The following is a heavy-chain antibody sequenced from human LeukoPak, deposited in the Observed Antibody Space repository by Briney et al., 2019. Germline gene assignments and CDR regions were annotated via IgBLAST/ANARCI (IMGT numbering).Heavy chain of an antibody. D-gene: IGHD4-11*01. Sequence: SETLSLTCTVSGYSISSGYYWGWIRQPPGKGLEWIGSIYHSGSTYYNPSLKSRVTISVDTSKNQFSLKLSSVTAADTAVYYCARGYDYSNPEWFDPWGQGTLVTVSS. V-gene: IGHV4-38-2*02. J-gene: IGHJ5*02. CDR1: GYSISSGYY. CDR3: ARGYDYSNPEWFDP. CDR2: IYHSGST.